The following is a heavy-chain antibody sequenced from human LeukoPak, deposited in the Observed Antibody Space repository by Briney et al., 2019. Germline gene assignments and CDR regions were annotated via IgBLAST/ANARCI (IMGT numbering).Heavy chain of an antibody. CDR2: ISYDGSNK. CDR1: GFTFSSYA. V-gene: IGHV3-30-3*01. J-gene: IGHJ4*02. CDR3: ARDIDPSSSWSPTIDY. D-gene: IGHD6-13*01. Sequence: GRSLRLSCAASGFTFSSYAMHWVRQAPGKGLEWVAVISYDGSNKYYAGSVKGRFTISRDNSRSTLNLQMNSLRAEDTAVYYCARDIDPSSSWSPTIDYWGQGTLVTVSS.